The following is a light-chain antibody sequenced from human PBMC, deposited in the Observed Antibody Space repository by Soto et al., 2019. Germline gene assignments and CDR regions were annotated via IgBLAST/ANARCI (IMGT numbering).Light chain of an antibody. Sequence: DIQITQSPSTLSASVGDRVTIPCRASQSISSWLAWYQQKPGKAPKLLIYKASSLESGVPSRFSGSGSGTEFTLTISSLQPDDFATYYCQQYNSYSRTFGQGTKVDNK. CDR1: QSISSW. V-gene: IGKV1-5*03. CDR3: QQYNSYSRT. CDR2: KAS. J-gene: IGKJ1*01.